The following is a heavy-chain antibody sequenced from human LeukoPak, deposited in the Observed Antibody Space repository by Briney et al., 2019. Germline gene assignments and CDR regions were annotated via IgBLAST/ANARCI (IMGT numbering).Heavy chain of an antibody. D-gene: IGHD5-24*01. J-gene: IGHJ4*02. Sequence: HGESLKISCKGSGYSFTSYLIGWVRQMPGEGLEWMGILYPGDSDTRSSPSFQGQVTISADKSISTAYLQWSNLKASDTAMYYCARREMATIGDFDYWGQGTLVTVSS. CDR3: ARREMATIGDFDY. CDR1: GYSFTSYL. V-gene: IGHV5-51*01. CDR2: LYPGDSDT.